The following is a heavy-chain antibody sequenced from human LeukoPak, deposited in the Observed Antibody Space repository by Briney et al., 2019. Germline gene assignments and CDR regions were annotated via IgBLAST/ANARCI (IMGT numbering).Heavy chain of an antibody. Sequence: GGSLRLSCAASGFTFSIYAMSWVRQAPAKGLEWVSASSGSGGRTYYADSVKGRFTISRDNSKNTLYLQMNSLRAEDTAVYYCANGGDFWSGSYTDLDYWGQGTLVTVSS. CDR1: GFTFSIYA. D-gene: IGHD3-3*01. V-gene: IGHV3-23*01. CDR3: ANGGDFWSGSYTDLDY. J-gene: IGHJ4*02. CDR2: SSGSGGRT.